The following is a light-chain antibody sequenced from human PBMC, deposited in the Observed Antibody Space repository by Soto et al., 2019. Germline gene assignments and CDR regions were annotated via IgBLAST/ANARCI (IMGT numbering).Light chain of an antibody. V-gene: IGKV3-15*01. CDR2: GAS. Sequence: EIVMTQSPATLSVSPGERATLSCRASQSVSSNLAWYQQKPGQAPRLLIYGASTRATGIPARFSGSGSGTEFTLTISSLQSEDFAVYYCQQYNNWPPRTFGHATKVDIK. J-gene: IGKJ1*01. CDR1: QSVSSN. CDR3: QQYNNWPPRT.